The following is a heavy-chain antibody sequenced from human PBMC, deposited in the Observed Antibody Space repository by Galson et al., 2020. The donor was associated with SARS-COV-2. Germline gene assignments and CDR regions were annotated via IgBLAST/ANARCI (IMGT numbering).Heavy chain of an antibody. D-gene: IGHD3-10*01. CDR3: ARDTFNHFGSGSYPYYYFTMDV. CDR2: VSYSGRT. CDR1: GVSISTSHYY. J-gene: IGHJ6*02. Sequence: ASETLSLTCSVSGVSISTSHYYWGWIRQPPGKGLEWIGSVSYSGRTHSSPSLQSRVTMSVDTSKNQFSLKLTSVTAADTAVYYCARDTFNHFGSGSYPYYYFTMDVWGQGTTVTVSS. V-gene: IGHV4-39*07.